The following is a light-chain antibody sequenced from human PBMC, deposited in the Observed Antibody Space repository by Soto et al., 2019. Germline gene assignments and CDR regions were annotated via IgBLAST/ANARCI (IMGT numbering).Light chain of an antibody. CDR3: NHYNNILYA. Sequence: VISRSPPTLSINQGERATLSCRASQSVSSSLAWYQQKPGQAPRLLFYGASTRATGVPARFSGSGSGTEFTLTISIXLSDDLPVSCCNHYNNILYASVQGSKL. CDR1: QSVSSS. CDR2: GAS. J-gene: IGKJ2*01. V-gene: IGKV3-15*01.